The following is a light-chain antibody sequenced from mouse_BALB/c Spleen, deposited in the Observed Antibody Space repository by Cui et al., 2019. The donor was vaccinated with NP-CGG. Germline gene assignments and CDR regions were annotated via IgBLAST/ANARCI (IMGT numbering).Light chain of an antibody. Sequence: QAVLTQEYALTTSPGETVTLTCRSSTGAVTTINYANWVQEKPDHLFTGLIGGTNNRAPGVPARFSGSLIGDKAALTITGAQTEDEAIYFCALWYSNHWVFGGGTKLTVL. CDR2: GTN. CDR1: TGAVTTINY. CDR3: ALWYSNHWV. J-gene: IGLJ1*01. V-gene: IGLV1*01.